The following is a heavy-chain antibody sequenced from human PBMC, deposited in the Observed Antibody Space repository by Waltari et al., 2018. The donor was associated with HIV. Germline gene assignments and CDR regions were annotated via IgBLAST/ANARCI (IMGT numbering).Heavy chain of an antibody. J-gene: IGHJ4*02. CDR1: GGSISGGGYY. CDR3: ARGPTAMVTFDS. D-gene: IGHD5-18*01. Sequence: QVQLQESGPGLVKPSQTLSLTCTVSGGSISGGGYYWSWVRQPAGKGPEWIGRSHASGRTNYNPSLRSRVTISVDASKNQFSLKLTSVTAADTAVYFCARGPTAMVTFDSWGQGTLVTVSS. CDR2: SHASGRT. V-gene: IGHV4-61*02.